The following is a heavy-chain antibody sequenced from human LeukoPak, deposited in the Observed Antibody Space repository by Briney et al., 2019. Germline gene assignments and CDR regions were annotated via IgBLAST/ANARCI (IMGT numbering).Heavy chain of an antibody. Sequence: GGSLRLSCSASGFNFGSHSMHWLRQAPGKGPEFVSAIHHDASGSFYADSVKGRFIISRDNSKSILYLEMSGLKPEDTAVYYCVKDSFFYYDVNVWGQGTTVTVSS. D-gene: IGHD3-3*02. CDR3: VKDSFFYYDVNV. CDR2: IHHDASGS. V-gene: IGHV3-64D*09. CDR1: GFNFGSHS. J-gene: IGHJ6*02.